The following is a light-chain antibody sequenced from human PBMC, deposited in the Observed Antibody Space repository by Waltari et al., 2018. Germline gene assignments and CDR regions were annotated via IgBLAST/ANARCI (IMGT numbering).Light chain of an antibody. J-gene: IGLJ3*02. Sequence: QLVLTQPPSTSASLRASVQLTCTLRSPPCTTAIPSPPQHPQKGPRYLMKVNSDGSHSKGDEIPDRFSGSSSGAERYLTISSLQSEDEADYYCQTGGHGTWVFGGGTKLTVL. CDR3: QTGGHGTWV. CDR1: SPPCTTA. CDR2: VNSDGSH. V-gene: IGLV4-69*02.